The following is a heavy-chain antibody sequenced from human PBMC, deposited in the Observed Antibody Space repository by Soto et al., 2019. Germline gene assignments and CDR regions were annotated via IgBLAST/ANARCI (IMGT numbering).Heavy chain of an antibody. J-gene: IGHJ3*02. CDR2: ISARGGDTI. D-gene: IGHD3-9*01. CDR1: GITFSDYY. V-gene: IGHV3-11*01. CDR3: ATFLNDLSTGYYSDAFDI. Sequence: QVQLVGSGGGLVKPGGSLRLSCAASGITFSDYYMAWIRQAPGKGLEWVSYISARGGDTIFYAESVKGRFIIARDNAKNAVYLQMNSPRAEDTAVYYCATFLNDLSTGYYSDAFDIWGQGTLVTVSS.